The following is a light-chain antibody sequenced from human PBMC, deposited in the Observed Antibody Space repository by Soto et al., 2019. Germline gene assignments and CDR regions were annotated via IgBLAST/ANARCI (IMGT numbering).Light chain of an antibody. V-gene: IGLV2-8*01. CDR3: SSYAGNKNV. CDR1: SSDVGGYNY. CDR2: EVS. Sequence: QSALTQPPSASGSPGQSVTISCTGTSSDVGGYNYVSRYQQHPGKAPKLMIYEVSKRPSGVPDRFSGSKSGNTASLTVSGLQAEDEADYYCSSYAGNKNVFGTGTKVTVL. J-gene: IGLJ1*01.